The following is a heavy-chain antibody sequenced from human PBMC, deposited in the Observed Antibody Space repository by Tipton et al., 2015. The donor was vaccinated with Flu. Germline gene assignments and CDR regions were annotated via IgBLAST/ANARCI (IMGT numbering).Heavy chain of an antibody. V-gene: IGHV4-59*08. Sequence: LRLSCTVSGGSISSYYWSWIRQPPGKGLEWIGYIYYTGSTNYNPSLKSRVTISLDTSKNQFSLKLNSVTAADTAVYYCARMVVGTTNWFDPWGQGTLVTVSS. J-gene: IGHJ5*02. CDR3: ARMVVGTTNWFDP. D-gene: IGHD1/OR15-1a*01. CDR2: IYYTGST. CDR1: GGSISSYY.